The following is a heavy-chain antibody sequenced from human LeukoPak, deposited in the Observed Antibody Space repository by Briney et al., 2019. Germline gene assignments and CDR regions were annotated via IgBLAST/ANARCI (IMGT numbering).Heavy chain of an antibody. J-gene: IGHJ4*02. Sequence: ASVKVSCKASGYTFTSYDINWVRQATGQGLEWMGWMNPNSGNTGYAQKFQGRVTMTRNTSTSTAYMELSSLRSEDTAVYYCARARDGYNSADYWGQGTLVTVSS. V-gene: IGHV1-8*01. D-gene: IGHD5-24*01. CDR1: GYTFTSYD. CDR3: ARARDGYNSADY. CDR2: MNPNSGNT.